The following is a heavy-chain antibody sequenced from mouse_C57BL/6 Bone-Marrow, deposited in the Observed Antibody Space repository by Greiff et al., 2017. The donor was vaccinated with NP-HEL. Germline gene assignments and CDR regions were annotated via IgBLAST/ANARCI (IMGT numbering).Heavy chain of an antibody. Sequence: QVQLQQSGAELVKPGASVKLSCKASGYTFTSYWMHWVKQRPGQGLEWIGMIHPNSGSTNYNEKFKSKATLTVDKSSSTAYMQLSSLTSEDSAVYYCARETSTDWYCDVWGTGTTVTVSS. CDR2: IHPNSGST. J-gene: IGHJ1*03. V-gene: IGHV1-64*01. CDR3: ARETSTDWYCDV. D-gene: IGHD1-1*01. CDR1: GYTFTSYW.